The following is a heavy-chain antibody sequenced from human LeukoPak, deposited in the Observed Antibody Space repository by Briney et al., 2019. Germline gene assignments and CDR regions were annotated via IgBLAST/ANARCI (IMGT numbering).Heavy chain of an antibody. D-gene: IGHD5-18*01. Sequence: GGSLRLSCAASGFTVSSKYMSWVRQAPGKGLEWVSVIFSGGSTYYADSVKGRFTISRDNSKNTLYLQMNSLRAEDTAVYYCAKDFQIKNSYGPVDYWGQGTLVTVSS. CDR1: GFTVSSKY. CDR3: AKDFQIKNSYGPVDY. J-gene: IGHJ4*02. V-gene: IGHV3-53*01. CDR2: IFSGGST.